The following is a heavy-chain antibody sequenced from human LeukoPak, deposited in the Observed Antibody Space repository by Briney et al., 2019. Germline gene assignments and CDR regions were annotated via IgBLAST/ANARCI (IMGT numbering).Heavy chain of an antibody. CDR1: GFTFDDYG. V-gene: IGHV3-23*01. CDR3: AKGGVVSYYFDY. CDR2: ISGSGGST. J-gene: IGHJ4*02. D-gene: IGHD3-3*01. Sequence: GGSLRLSCAASGFTFDDYGMSWVRQAPGKGLEWVSAISGSGGSTYYADSVKGRFTISRDNSKNTLYLQMNSLRAEDTAVYYCAKGGVVSYYFDYWGQGTLVTVSS.